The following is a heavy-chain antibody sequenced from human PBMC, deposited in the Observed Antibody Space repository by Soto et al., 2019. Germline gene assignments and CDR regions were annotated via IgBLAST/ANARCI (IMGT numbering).Heavy chain of an antibody. Sequence: GASVEASSKTSGFALTNTALQWVRQARGQRLEWIGRIVVGSGNTDYAQKFQGRFTFTRDMSKGSVYMEMSSLRSEDTAIYYCSAEVVARGLVWGQGTPVTVSS. CDR2: IVVGSGNT. CDR3: SAEVVARGLV. D-gene: IGHD5-12*01. J-gene: IGHJ4*02. V-gene: IGHV1-58*01. CDR1: GFALTNTA.